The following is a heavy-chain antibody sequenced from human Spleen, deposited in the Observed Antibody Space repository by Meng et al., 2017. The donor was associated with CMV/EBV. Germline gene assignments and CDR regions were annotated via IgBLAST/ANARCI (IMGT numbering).Heavy chain of an antibody. D-gene: IGHD5-24*01. Sequence: LASNGIGWVRQRPGQGLEWMGNSYPSDSDTTYSPSFQGQVTISVDTSISTAYLQWSRVKASDTAMYYCARLRRDGYKPARPYYFDYWGQGILVTVSS. J-gene: IGHJ4*02. CDR2: SYPSDSDT. CDR3: ARLRRDGYKPARPYYFDY. V-gene: IGHV5-51*01. CDR1: LASNG.